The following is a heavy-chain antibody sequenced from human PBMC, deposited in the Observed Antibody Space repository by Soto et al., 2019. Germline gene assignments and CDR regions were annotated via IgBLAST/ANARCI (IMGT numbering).Heavy chain of an antibody. D-gene: IGHD6-19*01. CDR2: IYSGGST. V-gene: IGHV3-66*01. J-gene: IGHJ3*02. CDR3: AAYGIAVAGSYAFDI. CDR1: GFTVSSNY. Sequence: EVQLVESGGGLVQPGGSLRLSCAASGFTVSSNYMSWVRQAPGKGLEWVSVIYSGGSTYYADSVKGRFTISRDNSKKTLYLQMNSLRAEDTAVYYCAAYGIAVAGSYAFDIWGQGTMVTVSS.